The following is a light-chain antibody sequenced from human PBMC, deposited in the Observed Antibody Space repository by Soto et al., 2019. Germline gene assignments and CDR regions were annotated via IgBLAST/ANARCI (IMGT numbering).Light chain of an antibody. CDR1: QSVGSN. J-gene: IGKJ2*01. V-gene: IGKV3-15*01. CDR2: DAS. Sequence: EIVMTQSPVTLSVSPGERATLSCRASQSVGSNLAWYQHQPGQAPRLLIYDASTRATGIPARFSGRGSGTEFTLTISSLQSEDLALYYCQQYNNWPPMYTFGQGTKLEIK. CDR3: QQYNNWPPMYT.